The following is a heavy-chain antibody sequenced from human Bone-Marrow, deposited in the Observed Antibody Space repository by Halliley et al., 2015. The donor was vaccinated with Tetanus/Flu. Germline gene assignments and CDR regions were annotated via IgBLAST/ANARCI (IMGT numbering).Heavy chain of an antibody. J-gene: IGHJ5*02. V-gene: IGHV4-34*01. CDR2: ISHSGSA. CDR3: ARGGWGRQRNWFLP. Sequence: TLSLTCAVVDESLSGYYWSWLRQPPGKGLEWIGEISHSGSARYNSALRSRVTMSVDTSKEQISLKLSSATAADTAVYYCARGGWGRQRNWFLPWGQGTLVPLSS. CDR1: DESLSGYY. D-gene: IGHD3-16*01.